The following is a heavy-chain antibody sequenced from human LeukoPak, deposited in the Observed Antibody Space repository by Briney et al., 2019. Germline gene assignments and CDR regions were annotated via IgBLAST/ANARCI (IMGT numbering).Heavy chain of an antibody. CDR3: AKDRRRGSSSWYPKSYFDY. V-gene: IGHV3-23*01. J-gene: IGHJ4*02. CDR2: ITGSGGST. CDR1: GFTFSSYT. D-gene: IGHD6-13*01. Sequence: GGSLRLSCAASGFTFSSYTMSWVRQAPGKGLKWVSVITGSGGSTYYADSVKGRFTISRDNSKNTLYLQMNSLGAEDTAVYYCAKDRRRGSSSWYPKSYFDYWGQGTLVTVSS.